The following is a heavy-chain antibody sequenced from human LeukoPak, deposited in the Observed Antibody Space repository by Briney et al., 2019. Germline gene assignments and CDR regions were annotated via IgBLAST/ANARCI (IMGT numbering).Heavy chain of an antibody. CDR1: GFTFSSYA. J-gene: IGHJ4*02. CDR2: ISYDGSNK. V-gene: IGHV3-30*04. D-gene: IGHD3-10*01. CDR3: AKDGSYYGSGSQAKFDY. Sequence: GGSLRLSCAASGFTFSSYAMHWVRQAPGKGLEWVAVISYDGSNKYYADSVKGRFTISRDNSKNTLYLQMNSLRAEDTAVYYCAKDGSYYGSGSQAKFDYWGQGTLVTVSS.